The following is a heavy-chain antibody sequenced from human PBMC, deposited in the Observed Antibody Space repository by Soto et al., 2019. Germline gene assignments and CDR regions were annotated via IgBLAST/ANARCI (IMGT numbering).Heavy chain of an antibody. J-gene: IGHJ6*02. CDR2: ISGGDERT. Sequence: EVQLLESGGGLVQPGGSLRLSCAASGFKFSDYAMTWVRQAPGKGLEWVSTISGGDERTYYADSVKGRFSISRDNPRNTVYLRMNNLRAEDTALYHCVKDWTGSTCPCMDVWGQGTTVTVSS. V-gene: IGHV3-23*01. CDR3: VKDWTGSTCPCMDV. CDR1: GFKFSDYA. D-gene: IGHD6-13*01.